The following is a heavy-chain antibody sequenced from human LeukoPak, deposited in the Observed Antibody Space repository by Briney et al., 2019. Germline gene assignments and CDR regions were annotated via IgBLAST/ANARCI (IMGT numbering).Heavy chain of an antibody. CDR1: GFTFGKYW. V-gene: IGHV3-7*03. D-gene: IGHD3-22*01. CDR3: ARESYYYDSSGYYF. Sequence: GGSLRLSCVASGFTFGKYWMSWVRQAPGKGLEWVANIKQDGSEKYYVDSVKGRFTISRDNAKNSLYLQMNSLRAEDTAVYYCARESYYYDSSGYYFWGQGTLVTVPS. CDR2: IKQDGSEK. J-gene: IGHJ4*02.